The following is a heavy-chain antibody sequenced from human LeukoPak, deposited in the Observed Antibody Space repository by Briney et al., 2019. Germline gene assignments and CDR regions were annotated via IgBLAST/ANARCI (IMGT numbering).Heavy chain of an antibody. V-gene: IGHV4-34*01. CDR3: ARGRAYNWNYVAVAAGPPHFAY. CDR1: GCSFSGYY. Sequence: PSETLSLTCAAYGCSFSGYYWSWLRQPPGKRLEWIGEINHSGSTNYNPSLKSRVTISVDTSKNQFSLKLTSVTASDTAVYYCARGRAYNWNYVAVAAGPPHFAYWGQGTLVRVAT. D-gene: IGHD1-7*01. J-gene: IGHJ4*02. CDR2: INHSGST.